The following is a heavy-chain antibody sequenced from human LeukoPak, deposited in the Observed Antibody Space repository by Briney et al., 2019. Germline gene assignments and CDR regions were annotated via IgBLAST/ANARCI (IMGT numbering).Heavy chain of an antibody. CDR1: GFTFSSFG. CDR2: LWHDGSNK. Sequence: GGSLRLSCAASGFTFSSFGMHWVRQAPGKGMEWVAVLWHDGSNKYYADSVKGRFTISRDNSKNTLSLQMNSLRAEDTAVYYCARGNTAMVDWGQGTLVTVSS. CDR3: ARGNTAMVD. V-gene: IGHV3-33*01. D-gene: IGHD5-18*01. J-gene: IGHJ4*02.